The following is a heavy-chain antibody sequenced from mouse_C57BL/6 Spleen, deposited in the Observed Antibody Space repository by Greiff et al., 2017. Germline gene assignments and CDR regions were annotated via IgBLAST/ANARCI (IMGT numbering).Heavy chain of an antibody. Sequence: VQLQQSGAELVKPGASVKLSCKASGYTFTSYWMQWVKQRPGQGLEWIGEIDPSDSYTNYNQKFKGKATLTVDTSSSTAYMQLSSLTSEDSAVYYCVATVEADYFDNWGQGATLPVST. CDR2: IDPSDSYT. J-gene: IGHJ2*01. V-gene: IGHV1-50*01. CDR3: VATVEADYFDN. D-gene: IGHD1-1*01. CDR1: GYTFTSYW.